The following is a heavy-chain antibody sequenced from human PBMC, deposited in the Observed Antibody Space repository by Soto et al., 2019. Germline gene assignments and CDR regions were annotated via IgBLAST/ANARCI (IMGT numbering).Heavy chain of an antibody. D-gene: IGHD3-22*01. Sequence: EVQLLESGGGLVQPGGSLSLSCEASGFTFSSYGMSWVRQAPGKGLEWVSGMSGIGGYTFYADSVKGRFTISRHNSKNTLYLQMNSLRAQDTAVYYCGRSFTGYYYEGQLWGQGTLVTVSS. V-gene: IGHV3-23*01. CDR2: MSGIGGYT. J-gene: IGHJ1*01. CDR3: GRSFTGYYYEGQL. CDR1: GFTFSSYG.